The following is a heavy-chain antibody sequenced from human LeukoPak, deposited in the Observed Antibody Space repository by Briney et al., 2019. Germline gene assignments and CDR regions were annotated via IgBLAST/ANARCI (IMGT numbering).Heavy chain of an antibody. CDR1: GFTFSSYS. CDR3: AKDMRLELRFSFDY. J-gene: IGHJ4*02. CDR2: ISSSSSYI. Sequence: GGSLRLSCAASGFTFSSYSMNWVRQAPGKGLEWVSSISSSSSYIYYADSVKGRFTISRDNAKNSLYLQMNSLRPEDTALYYCAKDMRLELRFSFDYWGQGTLVTVSS. V-gene: IGHV3-21*04. D-gene: IGHD1-7*01.